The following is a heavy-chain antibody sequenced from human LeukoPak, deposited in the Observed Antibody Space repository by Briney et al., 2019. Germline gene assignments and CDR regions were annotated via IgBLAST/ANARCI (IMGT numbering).Heavy chain of an antibody. Sequence: GGSLRLSCAASGFTFSNAWMSWVRQAPGKGLEWVANIRHDGSDKKYVDSVKGRFTISRGNAENLLFLQMNSLRAEDTAVYYCARRITIAAAGWGYGMDVWGQGTTVTVSS. CDR1: GFTFSNAW. V-gene: IGHV3-7*03. D-gene: IGHD6-13*01. CDR3: ARRITIAAAGWGYGMDV. J-gene: IGHJ6*02. CDR2: IRHDGSDK.